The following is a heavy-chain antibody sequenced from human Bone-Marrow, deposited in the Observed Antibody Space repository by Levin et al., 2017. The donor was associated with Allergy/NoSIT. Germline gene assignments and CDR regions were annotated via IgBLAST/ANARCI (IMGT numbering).Heavy chain of an antibody. CDR1: EFSLSDYY. CDR2: ISGSGNTI. D-gene: IGHD3-9*01. J-gene: IGHJ5*02. CDR3: AAIKSDILTNSFGWNNWLDP. Sequence: GGSLRLSCAASEFSLSDYYMTWIRQAPGKGLEWVSYISGSGNTIYYADSVKGRFTISRDNAKNSLYLQMNSLRAEDTAVYYCAAIKSDILTNSFGWNNWLDPWGQGTRVTVSS. V-gene: IGHV3-11*01.